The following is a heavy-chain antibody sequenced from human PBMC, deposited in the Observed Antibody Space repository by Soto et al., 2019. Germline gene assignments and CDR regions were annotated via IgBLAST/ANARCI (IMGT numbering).Heavy chain of an antibody. J-gene: IGHJ4*02. D-gene: IGHD6-13*01. CDR1: GFTFSSYG. CDR3: AKGAAAGTIDY. Sequence: PGGSLRLSCAASGFTFSSYGMHWVRQAPGKGLEWVAVISYDGSNKYYADPVKGRFTISRDNSKNTLYLQMNSLRAEDTAVYYCAKGAAAGTIDYWGQGTLVTVSS. V-gene: IGHV3-30*18. CDR2: ISYDGSNK.